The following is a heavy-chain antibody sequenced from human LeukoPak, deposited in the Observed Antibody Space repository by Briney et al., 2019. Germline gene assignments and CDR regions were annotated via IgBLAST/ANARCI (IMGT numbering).Heavy chain of an antibody. CDR1: GFTFSSYG. CDR2: IRYDGSNK. J-gene: IGHJ4*02. D-gene: IGHD6-13*01. Sequence: PWGSLRLSCAASGFTFSSYGMHWVRQAPGKGLEWVAFIRYDGSNKYYADSVKGRFTISRDNSKNTLYLQMNSLRAEDTAVYYCAKAAIAAAFYYFDYWGQGTLVTVSS. CDR3: AKAAIAAAFYYFDY. V-gene: IGHV3-30*02.